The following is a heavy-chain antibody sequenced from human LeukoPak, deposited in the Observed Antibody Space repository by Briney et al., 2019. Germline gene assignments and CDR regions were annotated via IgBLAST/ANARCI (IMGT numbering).Heavy chain of an antibody. CDR2: ISGSSGGT. Sequence: QPGGSLRLSWAASGFTFSSCALSWVRQAPGKGLEWVSAISGSSGGTYYADSVKGRFTISRDNSKNTLYLQMNSLRAEDTAVYYCAKYSGSGYFYYYMDVWGRGTTVAVSS. D-gene: IGHD1-26*01. J-gene: IGHJ6*03. CDR3: AKYSGSGYFYYYMDV. V-gene: IGHV3-23*01. CDR1: GFTFSSCA.